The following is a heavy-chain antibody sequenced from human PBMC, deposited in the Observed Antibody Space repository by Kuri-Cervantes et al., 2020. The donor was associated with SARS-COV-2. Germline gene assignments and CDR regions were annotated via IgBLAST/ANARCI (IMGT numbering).Heavy chain of an antibody. CDR2: ISSNGAT. D-gene: IGHD2-15*01. J-gene: IGHJ4*01. CDR1: GFSFSTYG. V-gene: IGHV3-64D*06. Sequence: ETLSPTCVASGFSFSTYGMSWVRQAPGKGLEYVSAISSNGATYYAGSVKGRFTISRDNSKNTMYLQMSSLRTEDTAIYHCFSGGWSRGDYWGHGTLVTVSS. CDR3: FSGGWSRGDY.